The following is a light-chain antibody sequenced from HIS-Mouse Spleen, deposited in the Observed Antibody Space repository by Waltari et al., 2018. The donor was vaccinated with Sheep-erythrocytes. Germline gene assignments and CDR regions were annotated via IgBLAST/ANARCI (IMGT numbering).Light chain of an antibody. CDR2: EGS. Sequence: QSALTQPASVSGSPGQSTTISCTGTSSDVGSYNLVSWYQQHPGKAPKLMIYEGSKRPSGVSKRFSGSKSGNPASLTISGLQAEDEADYYCCSYAGSSTPWVFGGGTKLTVL. V-gene: IGLV2-23*01. J-gene: IGLJ3*02. CDR1: SSDVGSYNL. CDR3: CSYAGSSTPWV.